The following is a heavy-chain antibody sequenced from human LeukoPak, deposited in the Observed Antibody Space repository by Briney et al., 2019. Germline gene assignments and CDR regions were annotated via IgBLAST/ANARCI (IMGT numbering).Heavy chain of an antibody. J-gene: IGHJ1*01. D-gene: IGHD3-10*01. CDR1: GGSISSDY. CDR2: IYYSGST. CDR3: ARQTGYFRY. Sequence: SETLSLTCTVSGGSISSDYWSWIRQPPGKGLEWIGHIYYSGSTNYNPSLKSRVTISVDTSKNQLSLKLNSVTAADTAVYYCARQTGYFRYWGQGTLVTVSS. V-gene: IGHV4-59*08.